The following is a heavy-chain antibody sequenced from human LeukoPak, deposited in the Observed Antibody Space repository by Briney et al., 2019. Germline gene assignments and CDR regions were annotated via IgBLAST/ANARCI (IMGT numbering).Heavy chain of an antibody. V-gene: IGHV3-30*04. CDR3: ARQSIAVAGPFDY. J-gene: IGHJ4*02. CDR2: ISYDGSNK. CDR1: GFTFSSYA. Sequence: GGVLRLSCAASGFTFSSYAMHWVRQAPGKGLEWVAVISYDGSNKYYADSVKGRFTISRDNSKNTLYLQMNSLRAEDTAVYYCARQSIAVAGPFDYWGQGTLVTVSS. D-gene: IGHD6-19*01.